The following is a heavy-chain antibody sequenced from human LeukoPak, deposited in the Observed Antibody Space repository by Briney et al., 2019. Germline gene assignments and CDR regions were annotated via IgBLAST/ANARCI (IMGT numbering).Heavy chain of an antibody. V-gene: IGHV1-8*02. CDR3: ARVPPKFYDSSESVDY. D-gene: IGHD3-22*01. CDR2: MNPNSGNT. Sequence: ASVKVSCKASGYTFTSYDINWVRQATGQGLEWMGWMNPNSGNTGYAQKFQGRVTMTRNTSISTAYMELSSLRSEDTAVYYCARVPPKFYDSSESVDYWGQGTLVTVSS. J-gene: IGHJ4*02. CDR1: GYTFTSYD.